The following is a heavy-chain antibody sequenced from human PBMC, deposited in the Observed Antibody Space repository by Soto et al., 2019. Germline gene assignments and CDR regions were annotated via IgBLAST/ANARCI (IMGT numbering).Heavy chain of an antibody. D-gene: IGHD2-2*01. CDR3: ARSRGSSASLEIYYYFYYGMDV. J-gene: IGHJ6*02. V-gene: IGHV1-69*01. CDR2: IIPISGTA. Sequence: QVQLVQSGAEVKKPGSSVKVSCKASEVTFSSYAISWVRQAPGQGLEWMGGIIPISGTANYAQKFQGRVTITADESTSTAYMELSSLRSEDTAVYYSARSRGSSASLEIYYYFYYGMDVWGQGTTVTVSS. CDR1: EVTFSSYA.